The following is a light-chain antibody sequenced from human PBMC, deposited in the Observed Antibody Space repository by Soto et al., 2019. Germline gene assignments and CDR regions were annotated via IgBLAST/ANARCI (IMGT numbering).Light chain of an antibody. CDR3: QQYITYPLS. V-gene: IGKV1-5*03. Sequence: DIQMTQSPSTLSASVGDRVTITSRASQSISTWLAWYQQKPGKAPKLLIYKASNLEGGVPARFSGSGSGTEFTITINSLQPDDFATYYCQQYITYPLSFGGGTTVEIK. J-gene: IGKJ4*01. CDR2: KAS. CDR1: QSISTW.